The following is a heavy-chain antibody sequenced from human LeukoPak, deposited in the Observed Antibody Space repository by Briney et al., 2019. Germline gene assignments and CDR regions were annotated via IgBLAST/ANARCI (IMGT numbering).Heavy chain of an antibody. CDR3: ARPRRYCSSTSCYAFDI. Sequence: SETLSLTCAVYGGSFSGYYWSWIRQPPGKGLEWIGEINHSGGTNYNPSLKSRVTISVDTSKNQFSLKLSSVTAADTAVYYCARPRRYCSSTSCYAFDIWGQGTMVTVSS. CDR2: INHSGGT. V-gene: IGHV4-34*01. J-gene: IGHJ3*02. D-gene: IGHD2-2*01. CDR1: GGSFSGYY.